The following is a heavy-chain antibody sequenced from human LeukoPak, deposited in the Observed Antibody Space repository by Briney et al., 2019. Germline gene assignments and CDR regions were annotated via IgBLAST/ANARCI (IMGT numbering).Heavy chain of an antibody. CDR3: AVPTTSGALDY. V-gene: IGHV3-11*04. CDR1: GLTFSDYY. CDR2: ISSSGSTI. Sequence: PGGSLRLSCAASGLTFSDYYMSWIRQAPGKGLEWVSYISSSGSTIYYADSVKGRFTISRDNAKNSLYLQMNSLRAEDTAVYYCAVPTTSGALDYWGQGTLVTVSS. J-gene: IGHJ4*02. D-gene: IGHD2-15*01.